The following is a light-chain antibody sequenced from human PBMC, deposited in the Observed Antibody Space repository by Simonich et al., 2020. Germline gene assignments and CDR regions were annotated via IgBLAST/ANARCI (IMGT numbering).Light chain of an antibody. CDR1: HSLLHSNGYNY. CDR3: MQALQTPYT. V-gene: IGKV2-28*01. Sequence: DIVMTQSPLSLPVTPGEPASISCRSSHSLLHSNGYNYLDWYLQKPGQSPQLLIYLGSSRASGVPDRFSGSGSGTDFTLKISRVEAEDVGVYYCMQALQTPYTFGQGTKLEIK. CDR2: LGS. J-gene: IGKJ2*01.